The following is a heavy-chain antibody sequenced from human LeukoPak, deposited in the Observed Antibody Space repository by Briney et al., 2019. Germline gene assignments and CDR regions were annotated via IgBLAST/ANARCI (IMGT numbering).Heavy chain of an antibody. CDR3: VRGDSGSYSY. CDR2: IKPRDGGT. Sequence: ASVKVSCKPSGHTFTSWFMHWVRQAPGQGLEWMGLIKPRDGGTIYAEKFQGRVTLTGDTATSTFYMGLSSLRSEDTAVYFCVRGDSGSYSYWGQGTLVAVSS. J-gene: IGHJ4*02. CDR1: GHTFTSWF. D-gene: IGHD1-26*01. V-gene: IGHV1-46*01.